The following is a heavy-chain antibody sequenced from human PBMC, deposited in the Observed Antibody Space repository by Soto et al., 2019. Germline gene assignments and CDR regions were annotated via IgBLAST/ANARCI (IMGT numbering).Heavy chain of an antibody. J-gene: IGHJ6*03. CDR3: ARDDIAAAGAYYYYYMDV. V-gene: IGHV6-1*01. D-gene: IGHD6-13*01. CDR1: GDSVSSNSAA. Sequence: PSQTLSLTCAISGDSVSSNSAAWNWIRQSPSRGLEWLGRTYYRSKWYNDYAVSVKSRITINPDTSKNQFSLQLNSVTPEDTAVYYCARDDIAAAGAYYYYYMDVWGKGTTVTVSS. CDR2: TYYRSKWYN.